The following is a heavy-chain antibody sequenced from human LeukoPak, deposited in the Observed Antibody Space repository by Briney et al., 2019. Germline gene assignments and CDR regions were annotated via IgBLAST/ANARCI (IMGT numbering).Heavy chain of an antibody. Sequence: GAPVKVSCKASGYTFTSYGISWVRQAPGQGLEWMGWISAYNGNTKYAQKLQGRVTMTTDTSTSTAYMELRSLRSDDTAVYCCARVLTGYYSMKPIDYWGQGTLVTVSS. D-gene: IGHD3-9*01. V-gene: IGHV1-18*01. CDR3: ARVLTGYYSMKPIDY. CDR1: GYTFTSYG. J-gene: IGHJ4*02. CDR2: ISAYNGNT.